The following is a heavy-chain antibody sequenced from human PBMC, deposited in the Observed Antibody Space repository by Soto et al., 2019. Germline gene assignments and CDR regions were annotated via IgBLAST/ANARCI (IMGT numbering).Heavy chain of an antibody. CDR1: GFIFSDPY. V-gene: IGHV3-72*01. J-gene: IGHJ3*02. D-gene: IGHD6-13*01. CDR2: IRNKANSYTT. Sequence: GGSLRLSCAASGFIFSDPYMDWVRQAPGKGLEWVGRIRNKANSYTTEYAASVKDRFAISRDDSKNSLYLQMNSLKTEDTAVYYCAKVRSSSWGLDAFDMWGQGTMVTVSS. CDR3: AKVRSSSWGLDAFDM.